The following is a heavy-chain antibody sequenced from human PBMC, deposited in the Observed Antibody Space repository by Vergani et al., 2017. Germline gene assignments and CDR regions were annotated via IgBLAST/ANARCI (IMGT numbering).Heavy chain of an antibody. J-gene: IGHJ4*02. V-gene: IGHV3-30*02. Sequence: QVQLVESGGGVVQPGGSLRLSCAASGFTFSSYGMHWVRQAPGKGLEWVAFIRYDGSNKYYADSVKGRFTISRDNSKNTLYLQRNSLRAEDTAVYYCAKAMFYYGSGSYYLGYWGQGTLVTVSS. CDR3: AKAMFYYGSGSYYLGY. CDR1: GFTFSSYG. CDR2: IRYDGSNK. D-gene: IGHD3-10*01.